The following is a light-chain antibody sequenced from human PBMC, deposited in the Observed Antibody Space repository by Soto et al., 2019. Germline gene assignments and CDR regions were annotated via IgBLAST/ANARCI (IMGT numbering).Light chain of an antibody. V-gene: IGLV2-14*01. CDR2: DVS. J-gene: IGLJ2*01. CDR1: SNDVGGYNY. Sequence: QSALTQPASVSGSPGQSITISCTGTSNDVGGYNYVSWYQQHPGKAPKLMIYDVSNRPSGVSNRFSGSKSGNTASLTISGLQAEDEADYYCTSYTSSSTQVFGGGTQLTVL. CDR3: TSYTSSSTQV.